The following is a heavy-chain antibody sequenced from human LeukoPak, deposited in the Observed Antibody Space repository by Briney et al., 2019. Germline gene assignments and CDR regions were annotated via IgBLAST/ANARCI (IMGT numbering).Heavy chain of an antibody. Sequence: SQTLSLTCAISGDSVSSNSAAWNWIRQSPSRGLEWLGRTYHRSKWYNDYAVSVKSRITINPDTSKNQFSLQLNSVTPEDTAVYYCARESGIAAAGHYYGMDVWGQGTTVTVSS. CDR2: TYHRSKWYN. V-gene: IGHV6-1*01. CDR1: GDSVSSNSAA. D-gene: IGHD6-13*01. CDR3: ARESGIAAAGHYYGMDV. J-gene: IGHJ6*02.